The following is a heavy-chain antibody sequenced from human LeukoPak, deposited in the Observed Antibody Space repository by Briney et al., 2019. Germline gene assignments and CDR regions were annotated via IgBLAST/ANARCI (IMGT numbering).Heavy chain of an antibody. CDR1: GFSFSSYA. D-gene: IGHD3-10*01. CDR2: ISGSGSTT. J-gene: IGHJ4*02. Sequence: PGGSLRLSCAASGFSFSSYAMNWVRQAPGKGLEWVAAISGSGSTTYYADSVKGRLTVSRDNSRKTLHLQMNSLRAEDTAVYYCAKGGDDYYGSGSHYPFDYWGQGTLVTVSS. V-gene: IGHV3-23*01. CDR3: AKGGDDYYGSGSHYPFDY.